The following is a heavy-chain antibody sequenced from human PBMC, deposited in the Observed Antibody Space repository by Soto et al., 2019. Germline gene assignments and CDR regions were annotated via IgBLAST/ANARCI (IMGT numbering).Heavy chain of an antibody. Sequence: QSGGSLRLSCAASGFTFSSYAMSWVRQAPGKGLERVSAISGSGGSTYYADSVKGRFTISRDNSKNTLYLQMNSLRAEDTAVYYCAKELYSYGYWYFDLWGRGTLVTVSS. CDR2: ISGSGGST. J-gene: IGHJ2*01. D-gene: IGHD5-18*01. CDR3: AKELYSYGYWYFDL. V-gene: IGHV3-23*01. CDR1: GFTFSSYA.